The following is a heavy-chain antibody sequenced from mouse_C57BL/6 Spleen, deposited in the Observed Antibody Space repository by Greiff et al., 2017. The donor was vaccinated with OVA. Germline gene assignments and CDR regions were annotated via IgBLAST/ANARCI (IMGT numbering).Heavy chain of an antibody. CDR1: GFTFTDYY. J-gene: IGHJ2*01. CDR2: IRNKANGYTT. V-gene: IGHV7-3*01. D-gene: IGHD1-1*01. Sequence: EVKLMESGGGLVQPGGSLSLSCAASGFTFTDYYMSWVRQPPGKALEWLGFIRNKANGYTTEYSASVKGRFTISRDKSQSILYLQMNALRAEDSATYYCARFSLTTVVPFDYWGQGTTLTVSS. CDR3: ARFSLTTVVPFDY.